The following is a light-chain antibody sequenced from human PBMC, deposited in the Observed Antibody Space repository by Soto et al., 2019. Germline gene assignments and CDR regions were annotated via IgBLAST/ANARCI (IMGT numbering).Light chain of an antibody. Sequence: EIVLTQSPATLSSFPGDRVTLSCRASQNISNYLIWHQQKPGQAPRLLIYDVSNRATGIPARFSGSGSGTDFTLTISSLQPEDFAVYYCQQRSNWPRTFGQGTKVDIK. CDR3: QQRSNWPRT. J-gene: IGKJ1*01. CDR2: DVS. V-gene: IGKV3-11*01. CDR1: QNISNY.